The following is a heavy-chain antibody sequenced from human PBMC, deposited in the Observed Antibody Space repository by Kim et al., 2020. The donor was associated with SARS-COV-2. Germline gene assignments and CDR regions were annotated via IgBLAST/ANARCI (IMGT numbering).Heavy chain of an antibody. Sequence: SETLSLTCTVSGGSISSSSYYWGWIRQPPGKGLEWIGSIYYSGSTYYNPSLKSRVTISVDTSKNQFSLKLSSVTAADTAVYYCARESGSYGLDAFDIWGQGTMVTVSS. J-gene: IGHJ3*02. D-gene: IGHD5-18*01. CDR2: IYYSGST. CDR3: ARESGSYGLDAFDI. V-gene: IGHV4-39*07. CDR1: GGSISSSSYY.